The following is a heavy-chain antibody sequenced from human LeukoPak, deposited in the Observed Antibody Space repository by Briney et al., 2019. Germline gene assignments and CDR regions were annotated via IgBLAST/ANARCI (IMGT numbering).Heavy chain of an antibody. CDR2: ISSTSSTI. CDR1: GFTFSSYD. Sequence: GGALRLSCAASGFTFSSYDMTWVRQAPGKGLECVSYISSTSSTIYYADSVKGRFTISRDNAKNSLYLQMNSLRAEDTAVYYCAELGITMIGGVWGKGTTVTISS. V-gene: IGHV3-48*04. J-gene: IGHJ6*04. CDR3: AELGITMIGGV. D-gene: IGHD3-10*02.